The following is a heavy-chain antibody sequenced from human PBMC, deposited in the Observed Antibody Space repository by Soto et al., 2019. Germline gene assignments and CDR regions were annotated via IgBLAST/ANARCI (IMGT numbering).Heavy chain of an antibody. CDR2: ISSNGGYI. CDR3: ATRGRRDAFDI. CDR1: GFTINTYT. Sequence: GGSLRLSCAGSGFTINTYTVNWVRQAPGKGLEWVSSISSNGGYIYYADSVKGRFTISRDNAKNSLYLEMNSLRADDTAVYYCATRGRRDAFDIWGQGTTVTVS. V-gene: IGHV3-21*01. D-gene: IGHD3-10*01. J-gene: IGHJ3*02.